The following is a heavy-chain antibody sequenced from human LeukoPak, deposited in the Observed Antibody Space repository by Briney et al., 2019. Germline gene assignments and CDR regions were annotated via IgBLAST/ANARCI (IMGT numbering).Heavy chain of an antibody. V-gene: IGHV1-69*13. CDR2: IIPIFGTA. J-gene: IGHJ6*02. CDR3: VRGGGDSVVPEDYGMDV. Sequence: GASVKVSCKASGRTFSSYAISWVRQAPGQGLEWMGGIIPIFGTANYAQKFQGRVTITADESTSTAYMELSSLRSEDMVVDSCVRGGGDSVVPEDYGMDVWGQGTTVTVSS. D-gene: IGHD2-15*01. CDR1: GRTFSSYA.